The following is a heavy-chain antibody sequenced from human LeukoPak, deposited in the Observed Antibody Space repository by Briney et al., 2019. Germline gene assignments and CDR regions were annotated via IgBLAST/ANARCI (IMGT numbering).Heavy chain of an antibody. V-gene: IGHV1-69*04. D-gene: IGHD4-17*01. CDR2: IIPILGIA. Sequence: SVKVSCKASGGTFSSYTISWVRQAPGQGLEWMGRIIPILGIANYAQKFRGRVTITADKSTSTAYMELSSLRSEDTAVYYCAREISMTTVPNGAFDYWGQGTLVTVSS. CDR1: GGTFSSYT. J-gene: IGHJ4*02. CDR3: AREISMTTVPNGAFDY.